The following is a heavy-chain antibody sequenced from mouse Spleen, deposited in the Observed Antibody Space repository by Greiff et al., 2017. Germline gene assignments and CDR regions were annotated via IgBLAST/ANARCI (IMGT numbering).Heavy chain of an antibody. CDR2: ISSGGGNT. J-gene: IGHJ2*01. CDR3: ARQKYQGFDY. V-gene: IGHV5-9*04. Sequence: EVKVEESGGGLVKPGGSLKLSCAASGFTFSSYTMSWVRQTPAKRLEWVATISSGGGNTYYPDSVKGRFTISRDNARNTLYLQMSSLRSEDTAMYYCARQKYQGFDYWGQGTTLTVSS. CDR1: GFTFSSYT. D-gene: IGHD5-1*01.